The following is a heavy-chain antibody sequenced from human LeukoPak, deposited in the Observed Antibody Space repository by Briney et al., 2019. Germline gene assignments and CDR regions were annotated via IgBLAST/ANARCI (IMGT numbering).Heavy chain of an antibody. Sequence: GRSLRLSCAASGFTFDDYAMHWVRQAPGKGLEWVSGISWNSGSIGYADSVKGRFTISRDNAKNSLYLQMNSLRAEDTAVYYCARGYSYGPYYYYGMDVWGQGTTVTVSS. CDR2: ISWNSGSI. D-gene: IGHD5-18*01. V-gene: IGHV3-9*01. CDR3: ARGYSYGPYYYYGMDV. J-gene: IGHJ6*02. CDR1: GFTFDDYA.